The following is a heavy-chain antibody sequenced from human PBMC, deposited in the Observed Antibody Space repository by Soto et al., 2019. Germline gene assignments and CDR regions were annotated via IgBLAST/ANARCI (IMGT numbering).Heavy chain of an antibody. Sequence: ASVKVSCKASGYTFTSYYIHWVRQSPGQGLEWMGIINPSGGSTSYAQKFQGRVTMTRDTSTSTVYMELSSLRSEDTAVYYCARDEYSYDHSYYYYGMDVWGQGTTVTVSS. J-gene: IGHJ6*02. V-gene: IGHV1-46*01. CDR1: GYTFTSYY. D-gene: IGHD5-18*01. CDR2: INPSGGST. CDR3: ARDEYSYDHSYYYYGMDV.